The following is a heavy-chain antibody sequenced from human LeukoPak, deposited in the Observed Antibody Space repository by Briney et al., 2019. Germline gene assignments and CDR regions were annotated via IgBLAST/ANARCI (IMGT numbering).Heavy chain of an antibody. Sequence: ASVKVSCKASGYTFTSYYMHWVRQAPGQGLEWMGIINPSGGSTSYAQRFQGRVTMTRDTSISTAYMELSSLRSDDTAVYYCARVPSHGGIDYWGQGTLVTVSS. V-gene: IGHV1-46*01. CDR2: INPSGGST. CDR3: ARVPSHGGIDY. CDR1: GYTFTSYY. J-gene: IGHJ4*02.